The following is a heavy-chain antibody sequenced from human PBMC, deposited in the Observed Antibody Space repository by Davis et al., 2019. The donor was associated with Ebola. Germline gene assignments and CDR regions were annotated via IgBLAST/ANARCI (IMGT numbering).Heavy chain of an antibody. V-gene: IGHV3-53*05. Sequence: GESLKIPCAASGFTFSSYGMHWVRQAPGKGLEWVSVIYSGGNTYYADSVKGRFTTSRDNSKNTLFLQMNSLRTEDTAVYYCAGGGAFEIWGQGTMVTVSS. CDR2: IYSGGNT. CDR1: GFTFSSYG. CDR3: AGGGAFEI. J-gene: IGHJ3*02.